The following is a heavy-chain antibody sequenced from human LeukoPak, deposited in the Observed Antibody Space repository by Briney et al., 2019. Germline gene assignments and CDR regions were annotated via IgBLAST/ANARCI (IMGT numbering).Heavy chain of an antibody. CDR1: GGTFSSYA. Sequence: GASVKVSCKASGGTFSSYAISWVRQAPGQGLEWMGGIIPIFGTANYAQKFQGRVTITADESTSTAYMELSSLRSEDTAVYYCARFPNSIVGASGPPHYWGQGTLVTVSS. J-gene: IGHJ4*02. CDR3: ARFPNSIVGASGPPHY. CDR2: IIPIFGTA. D-gene: IGHD1-26*01. V-gene: IGHV1-69*13.